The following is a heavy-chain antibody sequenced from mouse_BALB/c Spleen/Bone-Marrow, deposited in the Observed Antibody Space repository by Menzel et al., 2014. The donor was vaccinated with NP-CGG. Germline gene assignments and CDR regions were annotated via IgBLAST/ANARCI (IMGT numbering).Heavy chain of an antibody. CDR2: ISGDGRYT. Sequence: DVKSVESGGGLVKSGGSLKLSCAASGFSFSNYGMSWVRQTPEKRLEWVATISGDGRYTFYSDSVKGRFTISRDNAKNNLYLQLSSLRSEDTALYYCARHAYYDQTEVSFVYWGQGTLVTVSA. CDR3: ARHAYYDQTEVSFVY. D-gene: IGHD2-4*01. J-gene: IGHJ3*01. V-gene: IGHV5-9-2*01. CDR1: GFSFSNYG.